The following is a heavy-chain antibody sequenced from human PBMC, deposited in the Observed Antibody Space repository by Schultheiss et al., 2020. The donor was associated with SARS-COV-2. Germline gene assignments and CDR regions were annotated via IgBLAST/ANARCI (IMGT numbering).Heavy chain of an antibody. CDR1: GFAFGDYA. CDR3: TREAHGMDV. Sequence: GESLKISCTASGFAFGDYAMSWVRQAPGKGLEWVGFIRSKAYGGTTEYAASVKGRFTISRDDSKSIAYLQMNSLKTEDTAVYYCTREAHGMDVWGQGTTVTVS. J-gene: IGHJ6*02. CDR2: IRSKAYGGTT. V-gene: IGHV3-49*04.